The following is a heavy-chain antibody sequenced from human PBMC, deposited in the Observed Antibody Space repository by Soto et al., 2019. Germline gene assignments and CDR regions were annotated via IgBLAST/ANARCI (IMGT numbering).Heavy chain of an antibody. CDR2: ISWNSGSI. Sequence: GGSLRLSCAASGFTFDDYAMHWVRQAPGKGLEWVSGISWNSGSIGYADSVKGRFTISRDNAKNSLYLQMNSLRAEDTALYDCAKDACGGSCYSVGYMDVWGKGTTVTVSS. D-gene: IGHD2-15*01. CDR3: AKDACGGSCYSVGYMDV. CDR1: GFTFDDYA. V-gene: IGHV3-9*01. J-gene: IGHJ6*03.